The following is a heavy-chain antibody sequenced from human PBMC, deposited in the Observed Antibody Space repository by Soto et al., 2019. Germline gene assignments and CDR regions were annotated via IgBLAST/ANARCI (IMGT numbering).Heavy chain of an antibody. Sequence: SETMSVTCTVSVGSISSGDYYWSWIRQPPGKGLEWIGYIYYSGSIYYNPALKSRVTMSVDTSKNQFSLKLSSVTAADTAVYYCARDAGGNSGDPWGQGKRVTVP. CDR2: IYYSGSI. J-gene: IGHJ5*02. CDR1: VGSISSGDYY. V-gene: IGHV4-30-4*01. CDR3: ARDAGGNSGDP. D-gene: IGHD2-21*02.